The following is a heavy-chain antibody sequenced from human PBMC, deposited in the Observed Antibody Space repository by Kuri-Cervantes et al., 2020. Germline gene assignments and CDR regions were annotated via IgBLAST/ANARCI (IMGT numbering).Heavy chain of an antibody. D-gene: IGHD2-15*01. Sequence: ASVKVSCKASGYTFTSYAMHWVRQAPGQRLEWMGWSNAGNGNTKYSQEFQGRVTITRDTSTSTAYMELRSLRSDDTAVYYCATASGYCSGGSCPNWGQGTLVTVSS. CDR1: GYTFTSYA. CDR2: SNAGNGNT. V-gene: IGHV1-3*02. J-gene: IGHJ4*02. CDR3: ATASGYCSGGSCPN.